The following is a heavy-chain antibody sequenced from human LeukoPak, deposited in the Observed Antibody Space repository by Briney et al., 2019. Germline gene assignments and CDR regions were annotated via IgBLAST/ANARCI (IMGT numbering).Heavy chain of an antibody. V-gene: IGHV3-11*01. Sequence: RGGALRLSCAASGVSFGDYYMSWSRQAPGKGLRWVSYITSSGSTVYYAESVKGRFTISRDNAKNSLYLQMNSLRAEDTAVYYCARAEDKNSLYYGLDVWGQGTTVTVSS. CDR3: ARAEDKNSLYYGLDV. CDR2: ITSSGSTV. J-gene: IGHJ6*02. D-gene: IGHD2-15*01. CDR1: GVSFGDYY.